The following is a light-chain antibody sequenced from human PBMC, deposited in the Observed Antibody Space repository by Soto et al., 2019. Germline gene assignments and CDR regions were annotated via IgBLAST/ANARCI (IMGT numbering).Light chain of an antibody. V-gene: IGLV2-8*01. CDR2: EVS. CDR3: SSYAGSNNYV. Sequence: QSVLTQPASVSGSPGQSITISCTGTSSDVGGYNYVSWYQQHPGKAPKLMIYEVSKRPSGVPDRFSGSKSGNTASLTVSGLQAEDEADYYCSSYAGSNNYVFVTGTKVTVL. CDR1: SSDVGGYNY. J-gene: IGLJ1*01.